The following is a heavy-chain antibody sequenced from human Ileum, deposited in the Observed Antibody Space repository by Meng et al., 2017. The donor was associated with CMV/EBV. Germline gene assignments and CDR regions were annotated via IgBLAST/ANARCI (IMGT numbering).Heavy chain of an antibody. CDR1: GGSVSSFSHH. J-gene: IGHJ4*02. V-gene: IGHV4-61*01. CDR3: GRAAGSTNLGFDY. Sequence: SETLSLTCTVSGGSVSSFSHHWSWIRLPPGKGLEWIGSIHYSGNTIHNPSLKSRLAITLHPSKNQFSLKVKSVTAADTAAYSCGRAAGSTNLGFDYWGQGTLVTVSS. D-gene: IGHD2/OR15-2a*01. CDR2: IHYSGNT.